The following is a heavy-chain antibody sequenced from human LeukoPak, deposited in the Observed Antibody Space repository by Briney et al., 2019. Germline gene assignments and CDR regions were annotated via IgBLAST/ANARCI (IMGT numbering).Heavy chain of an antibody. D-gene: IGHD3-22*01. CDR3: ARHSPSYTMMTDSLFDY. J-gene: IGHJ4*02. CDR2: IYYSGST. Sequence: SETLSLTCTVSGGSISSSSYYRGWIRQPPGKGLEWIGSIYYSGSTYYNPSLKSRVTISVDTSKNQFSLKLSSVTAADTAVCYCARHSPSYTMMTDSLFDYWGQGTLVTVSS. V-gene: IGHV4-39*01. CDR1: GGSISSSSYY.